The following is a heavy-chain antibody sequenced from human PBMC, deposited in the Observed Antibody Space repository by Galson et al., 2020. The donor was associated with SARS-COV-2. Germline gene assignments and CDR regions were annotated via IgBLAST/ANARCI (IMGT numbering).Heavy chain of an antibody. CDR1: GFTFSSSA. D-gene: IGHD6-13*01. CDR3: ARETDDYTSSLYDY. V-gene: IGHV3-30*04. Sequence: GGSLRLSCRASGFTFSSSAMHWVRQAPGKGLEWVAIISFDGTKRYNLDSVKGRFTISRDNSKNTQFLQMDSLTTEDTAVYYCARETDDYTSSLYDYWGQGTLVTGSS. CDR2: ISFDGTKR. J-gene: IGHJ4*02.